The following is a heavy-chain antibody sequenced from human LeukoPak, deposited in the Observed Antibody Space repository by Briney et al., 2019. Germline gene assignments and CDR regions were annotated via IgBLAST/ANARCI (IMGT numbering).Heavy chain of an antibody. Sequence: GRSLRPSCAASGFTFSTYSMNWVRQAPGKGLEWVSSISNSGSYIYYADSVKGRFTISRDNAKNSLYLQMSSLRVEDTAVYYCARVGERLLYVDYWGQGTLVTVSS. V-gene: IGHV3-21*01. CDR1: GFTFSTYS. CDR2: ISNSGSYI. CDR3: ARVGERLLYVDY. J-gene: IGHJ4*02. D-gene: IGHD3-22*01.